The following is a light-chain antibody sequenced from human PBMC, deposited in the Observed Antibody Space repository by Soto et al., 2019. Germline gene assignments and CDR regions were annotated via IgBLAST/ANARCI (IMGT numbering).Light chain of an antibody. CDR2: EVS. CDR3: SSYAGSSTWV. Sequence: QPAPTQPPSASGSPGQSATISCTGTSSDVGGYNYVSWYQQYPGKAPKLMIYEVSKRPSGVPDRFSGSKSGNTASLTVSGLQAEDEADYYCSSYAGSSTWVFGGGTKLTVL. J-gene: IGLJ2*01. CDR1: SSDVGGYNY. V-gene: IGLV2-8*01.